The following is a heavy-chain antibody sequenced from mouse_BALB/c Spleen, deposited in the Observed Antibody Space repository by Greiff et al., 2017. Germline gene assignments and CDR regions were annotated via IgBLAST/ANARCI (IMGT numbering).Heavy chain of an antibody. D-gene: IGHD1-1*01. CDR2: IYPGDGDT. Sequence: VQLQQSGAELARPGASVKLSCKASGYTFTSYWMQWVKQRPGQGLEWIGAIYPGDGDTRYTQKFKGKATLTADKSSSTAYMQLSSLASEDSAVYYCARWTTVVAEVDYWGQGTTLTVSS. CDR1: GYTFTSYW. CDR3: ARWTTVVAEVDY. J-gene: IGHJ2*01. V-gene: IGHV1-87*01.